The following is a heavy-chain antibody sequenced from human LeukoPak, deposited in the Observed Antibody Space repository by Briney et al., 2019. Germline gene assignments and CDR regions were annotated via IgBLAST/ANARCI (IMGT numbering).Heavy chain of an antibody. Sequence: SETLSLTCTVSGGSINNFFWNWVRQPPGKGLEWIGYIYYSGSTNYNSALKSRVTMSVDTSKNQFSLKLRSVTAADTAVYYCARGTAPNTHWGQRALVTVSS. V-gene: IGHV4-59*08. J-gene: IGHJ4*02. CDR2: IYYSGST. CDR1: GGSINNFF. CDR3: ARGTAPNTH. D-gene: IGHD1-1*01.